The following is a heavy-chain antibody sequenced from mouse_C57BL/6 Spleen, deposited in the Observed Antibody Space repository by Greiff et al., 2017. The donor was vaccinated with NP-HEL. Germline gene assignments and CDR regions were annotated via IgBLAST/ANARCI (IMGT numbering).Heavy chain of an antibody. CDR2: TNPTNGRT. Sequence: QVQLQQPGAELVKAGASVKMSCKASGYTFTSYWMHWVKQRLGQGLEWFAETNPTNGRTYYNEKFKSTATLTVDKSSSTAYMLLSGPTFEDSAVYYCARIKKIVVTYFDYWGQGTTRTVST. V-gene: IGHV1S81*02. J-gene: IGHJ2*01. D-gene: IGHD1-1*01. CDR1: GYTFTSYW. CDR3: ARIKKIVVTYFDY.